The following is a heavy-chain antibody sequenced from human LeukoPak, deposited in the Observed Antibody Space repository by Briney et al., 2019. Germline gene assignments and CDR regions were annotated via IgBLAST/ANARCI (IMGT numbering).Heavy chain of an antibody. V-gene: IGHV3-11*04. Sequence: GGSLRLSCAASGFTFSDYYMSWIRRAPGKGLEWVSYISSSGSTIYYADSVKGRFTISRDNAKNSLYLQMNSLRAEDTAVYYCARDPNLDDFWSGYYFDYWGQGTLVTVSS. CDR2: ISSSGSTI. D-gene: IGHD3-3*01. CDR3: ARDPNLDDFWSGYYFDY. J-gene: IGHJ4*02. CDR1: GFTFSDYY.